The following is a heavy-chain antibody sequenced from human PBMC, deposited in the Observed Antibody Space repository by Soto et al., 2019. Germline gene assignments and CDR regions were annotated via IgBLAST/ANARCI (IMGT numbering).Heavy chain of an antibody. D-gene: IGHD3-3*01. J-gene: IGHJ6*02. Sequence: GGSLRLSCAASGFAFSSYGLHWGRLAPGKGLEWVAVISYDGSNKYYSDSVMGRFTISRDNSKNTLFLQMNSLRAEDTAVYYFAKASQRFRHAYGMDVWGQGTTVTAP. CDR3: AKASQRFRHAYGMDV. CDR2: ISYDGSNK. V-gene: IGHV3-30*18. CDR1: GFAFSSYG.